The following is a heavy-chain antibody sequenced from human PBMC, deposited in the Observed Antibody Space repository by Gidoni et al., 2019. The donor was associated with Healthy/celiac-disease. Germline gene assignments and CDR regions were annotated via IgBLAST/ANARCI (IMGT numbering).Heavy chain of an antibody. V-gene: IGHV4-34*01. Sequence: QVQLQQWGAGLLKPSKTLSLTCAVYGGSFSGYYWSWIRQPPGKGLEWIGEINHSGSTNYNPSLKSRVTISVDTSKNQFSLKLSSVTAADTAVYYCARGTRITIFGVVISRGIWFDPWGQGTLVTVSS. CDR2: INHSGST. CDR3: ARGTRITIFGVVISRGIWFDP. CDR1: GGSFSGYY. D-gene: IGHD3-3*01. J-gene: IGHJ5*02.